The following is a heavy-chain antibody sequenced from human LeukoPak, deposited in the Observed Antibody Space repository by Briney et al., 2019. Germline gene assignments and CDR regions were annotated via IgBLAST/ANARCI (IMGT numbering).Heavy chain of an antibody. CDR3: SVWDYYGSGRGYYYMDV. CDR2: ISTSSSYI. V-gene: IGHV3-21*01. D-gene: IGHD3-10*01. Sequence: GGSLKLSCAASGFTFSSYSMSWVRQAPGKGLEWVSSISTSSSYIYYADSVKGRFTISRDDSKNTLYLQMNSLRAEDTAVYYCSVWDYYGSGRGYYYMDVWGKGTTVTISS. J-gene: IGHJ6*03. CDR1: GFTFSSYS.